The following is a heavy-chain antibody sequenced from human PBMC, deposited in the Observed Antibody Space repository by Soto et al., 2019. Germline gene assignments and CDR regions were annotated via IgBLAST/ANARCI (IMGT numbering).Heavy chain of an antibody. J-gene: IGHJ4*02. CDR1: GYTFTIYG. V-gene: IGHV1-18*03. CDR2: ISAYNGNT. CDR3: ARTPITMVRGPKADY. Sequence: GASVKVSCKASGYTFTIYGIIWVRQAPGQGLEWMGWISAYNGNTNYAQKLQGRVTMTTDTSTSTAYMELRSLRSEDMAVYYCARTPITMVRGPKADYWGQGTLVTVSS. D-gene: IGHD3-10*01.